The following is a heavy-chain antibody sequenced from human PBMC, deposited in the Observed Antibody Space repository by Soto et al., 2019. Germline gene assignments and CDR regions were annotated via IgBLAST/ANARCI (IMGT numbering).Heavy chain of an antibody. V-gene: IGHV1-69*01. J-gene: IGHJ5*02. Sequence: QVQLVQSGAEVKKPGSSVKVSCKASGGTFSSYAISWVRQAPGQGLEWMGGIIPIFGTANYAQKFQGRVTITADESTSTAYMELSSLRSEDTAVYYCARESGCSGGSCYSGGYWFDPWGQGTLVTVSS. CDR2: IIPIFGTA. D-gene: IGHD2-15*01. CDR1: GGTFSSYA. CDR3: ARESGCSGGSCYSGGYWFDP.